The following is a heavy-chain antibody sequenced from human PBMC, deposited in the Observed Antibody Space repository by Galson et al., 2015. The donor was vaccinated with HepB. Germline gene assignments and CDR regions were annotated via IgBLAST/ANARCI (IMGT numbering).Heavy chain of an antibody. V-gene: IGHV3-15*01. CDR2: IKSKTDGGTT. CDR3: TSMVYSGRPLGY. CDR1: GFTFGNAW. J-gene: IGHJ4*02. D-gene: IGHD1-26*01. Sequence: SLRLSCAASGFTFGNAWMSWVRQAPGKGLEWVGRIKSKTDGGTTDYAAPVKGRFTISRDDSKNTLYLQMSSLKTEDTAVYYCTSMVYSGRPLGYWGQGTLVTVSS.